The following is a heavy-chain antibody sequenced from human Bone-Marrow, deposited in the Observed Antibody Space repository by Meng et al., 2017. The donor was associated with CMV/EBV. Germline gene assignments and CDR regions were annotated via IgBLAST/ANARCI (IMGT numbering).Heavy chain of an antibody. CDR2: FIPVLEVT. Sequence: SVKVSCKASGDSFSRHAVSWVRQAPGLGLEYMGGFIPVLEVTYYAQRFQGRVTITADKSTSTANMELSSLRSEDTAVYFCVLEEGFDNWGQGTQVTVSS. CDR1: GDSFSRHA. J-gene: IGHJ4*02. V-gene: IGHV1-69*10. D-gene: IGHD6-6*01. CDR3: VLEEGFDN.